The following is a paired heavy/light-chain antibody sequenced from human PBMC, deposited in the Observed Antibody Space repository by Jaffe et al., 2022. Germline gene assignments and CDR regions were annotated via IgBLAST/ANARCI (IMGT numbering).Heavy chain of an antibody. D-gene: IGHD2-8*02. CDR1: GFSFSGYW. Sequence: EVQLVESGGGLVQPGGSLRLSCAASGFSFSGYWMQWVRQAPGKGLVCVSRTNSDESDTIYADSVKGRFTISRDNAKNTLYLQMNSLTAEDTAVYYCTRGGPYSTGAFDYWGQGTPVTVSS. V-gene: IGHV3-74*01. CDR2: TNSDESDT. CDR3: TRGGPYSTGAFDY. J-gene: IGHJ4*02.
Light chain of an antibody. V-gene: IGLV2-8*01. CDR2: EVS. Sequence: QSALTQPPSASGSPGQSVTISCTGTSSDVGGYNYVSWYRHHPGKAPKLMIYEVSKRPSGVPDRFSGSKSGNTASLTVSGLQAEDEADYYCSSYAGSNNYVFGSGTKVTVL. CDR1: SSDVGGYNY. J-gene: IGLJ1*01. CDR3: SSYAGSNNYV.